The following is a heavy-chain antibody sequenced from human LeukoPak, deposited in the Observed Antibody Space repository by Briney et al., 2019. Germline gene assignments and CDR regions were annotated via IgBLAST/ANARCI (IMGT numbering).Heavy chain of an antibody. V-gene: IGHV3-30*03. Sequence: GGSLRLSCAASEFTFNTYAMHWVRQAPGKGLEWVAVISYDGSNKYYADSVKGRFTISRDNSKNTLYLQVNSLRAEDTAMYYCARNILFAFDIWGQGTMVTVSS. CDR3: ARNILFAFDI. CDR1: EFTFNTYA. J-gene: IGHJ3*02. D-gene: IGHD2/OR15-2a*01. CDR2: ISYDGSNK.